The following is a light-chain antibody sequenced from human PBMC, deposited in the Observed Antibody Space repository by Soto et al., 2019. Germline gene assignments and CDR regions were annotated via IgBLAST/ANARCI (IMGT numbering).Light chain of an antibody. V-gene: IGKV3-20*01. CDR3: QQYGPSPLYT. CDR2: ATY. CDR1: QSVSSGY. Sequence: VLTQSPGTLSLSPGERATLSCRAGQSVSSGYLAWYQQKPGQAPRLLIYATYTRATGIPDRFSGSASGTDFTLTISRLLPEAFAVYYCQQYGPSPLYTFCQGTKLQIK. J-gene: IGKJ2*01.